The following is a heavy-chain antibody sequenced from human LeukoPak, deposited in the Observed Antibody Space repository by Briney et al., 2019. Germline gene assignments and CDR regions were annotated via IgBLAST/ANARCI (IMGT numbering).Heavy chain of an antibody. J-gene: IGHJ3*02. Sequence: SVKVSCKASGFTFTSSAVQWVRQARGQRLEWIGWIVVGSGNTNYAQKFQERVTITRDMSTSTACMELSSLRSEDTAVYYCAADSGSYLDAFDIWGQGTMVTVSS. CDR2: IVVGSGNT. CDR1: GFTFTSSA. CDR3: AADSGSYLDAFDI. D-gene: IGHD1-26*01. V-gene: IGHV1-58*01.